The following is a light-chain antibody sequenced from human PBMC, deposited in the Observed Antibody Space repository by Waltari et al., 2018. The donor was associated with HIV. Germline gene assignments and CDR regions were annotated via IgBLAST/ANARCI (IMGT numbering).Light chain of an antibody. J-gene: IGLJ2*01. CDR3: CSYAGSGTCV. V-gene: IGLV2-23*01. CDR1: KRDIGSYTL. CDR2: EDI. Sequence: QSALPQPAPVSGSPGQSNTTPCNGPKRDIGSYTLVPWYQQHPGKAPKLMIYEDIKRPSGISNRFSGSKSSNTASLTISELQTEDEAHYHCCSYAGSGTCVFGGGTTVTVL.